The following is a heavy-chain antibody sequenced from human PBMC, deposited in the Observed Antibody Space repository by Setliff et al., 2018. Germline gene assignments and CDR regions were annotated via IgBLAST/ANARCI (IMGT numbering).Heavy chain of an antibody. V-gene: IGHV1-2*02. Sequence: GASVKVSCKASGYTFTGYYMHWVRQAPGQGLEWMGWINPNSGGTNYAQKFQGRVTMTRDTSISTAYMELSRLRSDDTAVYYCARVAEMATIHFDYWGQGTLVTVSS. CDR3: ARVAEMATIHFDY. J-gene: IGHJ4*02. CDR2: INPNSGGT. CDR1: GYTFTGYY. D-gene: IGHD5-12*01.